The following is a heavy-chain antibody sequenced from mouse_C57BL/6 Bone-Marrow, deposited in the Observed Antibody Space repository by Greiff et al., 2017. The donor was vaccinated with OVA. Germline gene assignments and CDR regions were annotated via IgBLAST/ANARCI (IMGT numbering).Heavy chain of an antibody. Sequence: QVQLQQPGAELVKPGASVKMSCKASGYTFTSYWITWVKQRPGQGLEWIGAIYPGSGSTNYNEKFKSQATLTVDTSSSTAYMQLSRLASEDSSVYNSARARDYWGQGTTLTVSS. V-gene: IGHV1-55*01. CDR1: GYTFTSYW. CDR3: ARARDY. CDR2: IYPGSGST. J-gene: IGHJ2*01.